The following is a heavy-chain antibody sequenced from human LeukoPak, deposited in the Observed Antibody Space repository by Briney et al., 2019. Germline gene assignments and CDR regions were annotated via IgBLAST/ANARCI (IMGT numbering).Heavy chain of an antibody. J-gene: IGHJ6*04. V-gene: IGHV3-74*01. Sequence: PGGSLRLSYAASGFTFSSYWMHWVRQAPGKGLVWVSRINSDGSSTSYADSVKGRFTISRDNAKNTLYLQMNSLRAEDTAVYYCARDGLITMVRGVISYYGMDVWGKGTTVTVSS. CDR3: ARDGLITMVRGVISYYGMDV. D-gene: IGHD3-10*01. CDR1: GFTFSSYW. CDR2: INSDGSST.